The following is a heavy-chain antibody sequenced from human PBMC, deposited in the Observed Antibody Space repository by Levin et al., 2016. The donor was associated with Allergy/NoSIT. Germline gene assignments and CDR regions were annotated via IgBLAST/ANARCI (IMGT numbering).Heavy chain of an antibody. CDR3: ARGAGIYGSGSFDY. V-gene: IGHV1-8*01. D-gene: IGHD3-10*01. CDR1: GYTFTSYD. J-gene: IGHJ4*02. Sequence: ASVKVSCKASGYTFTSYDINRVRQATGQGLEWMGWMNPNSGNTGYAQKFQGRVTMTRNTSISTAYMELSSLRSEDTAVYYCARGAGIYGSGSFDYWGQGTLVTVSS. CDR2: MNPNSGNT.